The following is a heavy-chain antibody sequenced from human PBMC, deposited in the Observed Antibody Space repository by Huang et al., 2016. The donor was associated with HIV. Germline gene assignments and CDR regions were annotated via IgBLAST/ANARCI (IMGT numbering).Heavy chain of an antibody. CDR2: IYYGGDT. CDR1: GGSISSSNYY. Sequence: QLQLQESGPGLVKASETLSLTCIVSGGSISSSNYYWGWVRQPPGKGLEWIGSIYYGGDTFYNPSHKSRVTISVETSKNQLSLKVRSVTAADTAVYYCARHNIYCSGGGCSSFDYWGQGTLVTVSS. CDR3: ARHNIYCSGGGCSSFDY. D-gene: IGHD2-15*01. J-gene: IGHJ4*02. V-gene: IGHV4-39*01.